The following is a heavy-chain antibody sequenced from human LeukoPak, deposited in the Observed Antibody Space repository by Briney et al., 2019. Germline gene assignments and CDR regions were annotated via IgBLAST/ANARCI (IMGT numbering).Heavy chain of an antibody. V-gene: IGHV5-51*01. Sequence: GESLKISCKGSGYSFTSYWIGWVRQMPGKGLEWMGIIYPGDSDTRYSPSFQGQVTISADKSISTAYLQWSSLKASDTAMYYCGRLRAAAGKGKTILDYWGQEPLVTVSS. D-gene: IGHD6-13*01. CDR3: GRLRAAAGKGKTILDY. J-gene: IGHJ4*02. CDR2: IYPGDSDT. CDR1: GYSFTSYW.